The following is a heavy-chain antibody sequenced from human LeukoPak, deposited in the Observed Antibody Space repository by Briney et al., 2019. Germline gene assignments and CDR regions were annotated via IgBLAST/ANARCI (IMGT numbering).Heavy chain of an antibody. D-gene: IGHD2-21*02. Sequence: GRSLRLSCAASGFTFSDYGMHWVRQAPGKGLEWVAVIWYDGSNKYYADSVKGRFTVSRDNSKNTLDLQMNSLRAEDTAVYFCASLYCGGDCSYWGQGTLVTVSS. V-gene: IGHV3-33*01. CDR2: IWYDGSNK. CDR3: ASLYCGGDCSY. J-gene: IGHJ4*02. CDR1: GFTFSDYG.